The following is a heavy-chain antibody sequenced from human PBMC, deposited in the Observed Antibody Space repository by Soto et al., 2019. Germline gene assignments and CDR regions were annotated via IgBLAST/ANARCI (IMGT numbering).Heavy chain of an antibody. CDR1: GFTFSSYG. CDR3: AKEWESTKFSGSFDP. J-gene: IGHJ5*02. CDR2: ISYDGSNK. D-gene: IGHD1-26*01. Sequence: GGSLRLSCAASGFTFSSYGMHWVRQAPGKGLEWVAVISYDGSNKYSADSVKGRFTISRDNSKNTLYLQMNSLRAEDTAVYYCAKEWESTKFSGSFDPWGQGTLVTVSS. V-gene: IGHV3-30*18.